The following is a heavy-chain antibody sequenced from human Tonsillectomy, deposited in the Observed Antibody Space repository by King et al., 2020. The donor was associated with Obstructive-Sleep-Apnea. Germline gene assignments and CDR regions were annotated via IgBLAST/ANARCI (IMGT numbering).Heavy chain of an antibody. V-gene: IGHV3-30-3*01. Sequence: VQLVESGGGVVQPGRSLRLSCAASGFTFSSYAMHWVRQAPGNGLEWVAVISYDGSNKYYADSVKGRFTISRDTSKNTLYLQMNSLRAEDTAVYYCARKAVAGTIYFDYWGQGTLVTVSS. D-gene: IGHD6-19*01. CDR2: ISYDGSNK. CDR3: ARKAVAGTIYFDY. CDR1: GFTFSSYA. J-gene: IGHJ4*02.